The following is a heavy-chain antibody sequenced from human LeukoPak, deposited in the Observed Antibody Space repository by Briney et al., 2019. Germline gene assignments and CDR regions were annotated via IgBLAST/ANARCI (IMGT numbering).Heavy chain of an antibody. CDR2: ISYDGSNK. V-gene: IGHV3-30*18. CDR1: GFTFSSYG. Sequence: PGGPLRLSCAASGFTFSSYGMHWVRQAPGKGLEWVAVISYDGSNKYYADSVKGRFTISRDNSKNTLYLQMNSLRAEDTAVYYCAKDSYRTWGQGTLVTVSS. CDR3: AKDSYRT. D-gene: IGHD2-2*01. J-gene: IGHJ5*02.